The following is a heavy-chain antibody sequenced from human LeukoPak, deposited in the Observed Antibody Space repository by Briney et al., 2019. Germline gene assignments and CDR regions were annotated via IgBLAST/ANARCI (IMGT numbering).Heavy chain of an antibody. CDR1: GYSISSGYY. CDR3: ARGGRFTMVRGAHGNWFDP. J-gene: IGHJ5*02. D-gene: IGHD3-10*01. Sequence: SETLSLTCTVSGYSISSGYYWGWIRQPPGKGLEWIGSIYHSGSTYYNPSLKSRVTISVNTSKNQSSLKLSSVTAADTAVYYCARGGRFTMVRGAHGNWFDPWGQGTLVTVSS. V-gene: IGHV4-38-2*02. CDR2: IYHSGST.